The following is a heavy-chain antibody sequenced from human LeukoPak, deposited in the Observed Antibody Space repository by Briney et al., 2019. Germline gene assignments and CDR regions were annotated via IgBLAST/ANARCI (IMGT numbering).Heavy chain of an antibody. CDR3: ARLGYSGYDAFDY. V-gene: IGHV3-7*01. CDR2: IKQDGSEK. J-gene: IGHJ4*02. D-gene: IGHD5-12*01. CDR1: GFTFSSYA. Sequence: PGGSLRLSCAASGFTFSSYAMHWVRQAPGKGLEWVANIKQDGSEKYYVDSVKSRFTISRDNAKNSLYLQMNSLRAEDTAVYYCARLGYSGYDAFDYWGQGTLVTVS.